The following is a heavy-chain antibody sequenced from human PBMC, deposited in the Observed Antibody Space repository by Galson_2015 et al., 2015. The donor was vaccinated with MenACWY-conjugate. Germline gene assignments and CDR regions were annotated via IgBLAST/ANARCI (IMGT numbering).Heavy chain of an antibody. CDR2: LIPFFGTT. D-gene: IGHD1-26*01. CDR1: GGSFNTYA. CDR3: VRVVDRGRRCRSGTCQSAAT. J-gene: IGHJ5*02. Sequence: SVKVSCKASGGSFNTYAMTWVRQAPGLGLEWVGSLIPFFGTTNYAQKIQDRITISADRSTSTGYMELSSLRSEDTAVYYCVRVVDRGRRCRSGTCQSAATWGQGTLVTVSS. V-gene: IGHV1-69*06.